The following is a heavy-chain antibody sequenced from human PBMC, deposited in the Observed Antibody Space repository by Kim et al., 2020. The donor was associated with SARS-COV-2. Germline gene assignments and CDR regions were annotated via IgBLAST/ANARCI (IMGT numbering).Heavy chain of an antibody. CDR3: ARQSTGYSNTPGGDVQWFDP. CDR2: IYYSGST. CDR1: GGSISSSSYY. Sequence: SETLSLTCTVSGGSISSSSYYWGWIRQPPGKGLEWIGSIYYSGSTYYNPSLKSRVTISVDTSKNQFSLKLSSVTAADTAVYYCARQSTGYSNTPGGDVQWFDPWGQGTLVTVSS. V-gene: IGHV4-39*01. D-gene: IGHD6-13*01. J-gene: IGHJ5*02.